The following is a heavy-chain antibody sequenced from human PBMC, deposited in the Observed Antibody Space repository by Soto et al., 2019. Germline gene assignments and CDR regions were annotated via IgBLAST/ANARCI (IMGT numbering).Heavy chain of an antibody. V-gene: IGHV5-51*01. CDR1: GYSFTSYC. Sequence: PGESLKISCKGSGYSFTSYCVGWVRQMPGKGLEWMGIIYPGDSDTRYSPSFQGQVTISADKSISTAYLQWSSLKASDTAMYYCARQPISESDAFDIWGQGTMVTVSS. J-gene: IGHJ3*02. CDR2: IYPGDSDT. D-gene: IGHD3-10*01. CDR3: ARQPISESDAFDI.